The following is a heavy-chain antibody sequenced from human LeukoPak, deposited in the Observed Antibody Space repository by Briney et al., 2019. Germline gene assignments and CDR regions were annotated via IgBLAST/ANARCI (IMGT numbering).Heavy chain of an antibody. J-gene: IGHJ4*02. V-gene: IGHV1-8*01. CDR3: ARVFYYDSSGYPDY. CDR1: GYTFTSYD. Sequence: ASVKVSCKASGYTFTSYDINWVRQATGQGLEWMGWMNPNSGNTGYAQKFQGRVTMTRNTSISTAYMGLSSLRSEDTAVYYCARVFYYDSSGYPDYWGQGTLVTVSS. D-gene: IGHD3-22*01. CDR2: MNPNSGNT.